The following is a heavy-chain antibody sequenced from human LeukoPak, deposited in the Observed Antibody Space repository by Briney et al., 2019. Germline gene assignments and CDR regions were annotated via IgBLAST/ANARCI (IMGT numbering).Heavy chain of an antibody. CDR3: ARESRRAVSFDI. V-gene: IGHV3-48*03. D-gene: IGHD6-19*01. CDR2: ISSSGSTI. J-gene: IGHJ3*02. Sequence: GGSLRLSCAASGFTFSSYEMNWVRQAPGKGLEWVSYISSSGSTIYYADSVKGRFTISRDNAKNSLYLQMNSLRAEDTAVYYCARESRRAVSFDIWGQGTMVTVSS. CDR1: GFTFSSYE.